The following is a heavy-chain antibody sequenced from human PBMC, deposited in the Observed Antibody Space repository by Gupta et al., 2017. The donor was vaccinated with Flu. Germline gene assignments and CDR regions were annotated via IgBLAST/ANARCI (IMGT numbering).Heavy chain of an antibody. J-gene: IGHJ6*02. CDR3: VKDLVSGSGGPHPEYGMEV. CDR1: GFIFTDYA. CDR2: IGSVVNKV. Sequence: EMQVVESGGGLVQHGKSRRLSCEASGFIFTDYAMHWVRQVPGKGLEWVAGIGSVVNKVAYADSVRCRCTIPRDNARKSLDLEMNSLRPEDTALYYCVKDLVSGSGGPHPEYGMEVWGPGTTVIFSS. D-gene: IGHD2-15*01. V-gene: IGHV3-9*01.